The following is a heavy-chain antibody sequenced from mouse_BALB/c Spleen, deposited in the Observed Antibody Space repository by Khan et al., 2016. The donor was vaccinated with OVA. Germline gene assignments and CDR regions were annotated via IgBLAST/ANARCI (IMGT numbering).Heavy chain of an antibody. CDR3: ASGRANHGWFAY. Sequence: EVQLQESGAELVKPGASVKLSCSASGFNIKDTYIHWVKQRPEQGLEWIGRIDPANGNSKYDPKFQGKATITADTSSNTAYLQLSSLTSEDTAVYCCASGRANHGWFAYWGQGTLVSVPA. V-gene: IGHV14-3*02. CDR2: IDPANGNS. CDR1: GFNIKDTY. D-gene: IGHD1-1*01. J-gene: IGHJ3*01.